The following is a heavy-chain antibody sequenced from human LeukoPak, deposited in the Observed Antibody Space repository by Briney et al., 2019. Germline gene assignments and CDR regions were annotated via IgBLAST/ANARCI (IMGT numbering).Heavy chain of an antibody. CDR3: ARDRDSSSTHFDY. V-gene: IGHV3-30*01. J-gene: IGHJ4*02. CDR2: ISYDGSNK. CDR1: GFTFSSYA. D-gene: IGHD6-13*01. Sequence: GRSLRLSCAASGFTFSSYAMHWVRQAPGKGLEWVAVISYDGSNKYYADSVKGRFTISRDNSKNTLYLQMNSLRAEDTAVYYCARDRDSSSTHFDYGGQGTLVTVSS.